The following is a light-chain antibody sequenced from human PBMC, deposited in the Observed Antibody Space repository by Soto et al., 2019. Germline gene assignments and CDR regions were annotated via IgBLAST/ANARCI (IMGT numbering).Light chain of an antibody. Sequence: EIVMTQSPATLSVSPGERATLSCRASQSVSSNLAWYQQKPGQAPRLLIYGASTWATGIPARFSRSGSGTEFTLTISSLQSEDCAVYYCQQYNNWPPYTFGQGTKLEIK. CDR2: GAS. CDR1: QSVSSN. CDR3: QQYNNWPPYT. J-gene: IGKJ2*01. V-gene: IGKV3-15*01.